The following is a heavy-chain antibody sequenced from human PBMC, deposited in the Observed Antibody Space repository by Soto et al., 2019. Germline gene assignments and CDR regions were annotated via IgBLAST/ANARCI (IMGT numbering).Heavy chain of an antibody. CDR2: LSYEGSEE. CDR3: ALTRRSSLLEVAGPGFEY. Sequence: GGSLRLSFSASVFNFGVFGMHWGLQAPRKGLEWLAVLSYEGSEEYYADSVRGRFTISRDNSKNTLFLQMDSLRVDDTGVYYCALTRRSSLLEVAGPGFEYWGQGTPVTVSS. CDR1: VFNFGVFG. D-gene: IGHD6-19*01. J-gene: IGHJ4*02. V-gene: IGHV3-30*03.